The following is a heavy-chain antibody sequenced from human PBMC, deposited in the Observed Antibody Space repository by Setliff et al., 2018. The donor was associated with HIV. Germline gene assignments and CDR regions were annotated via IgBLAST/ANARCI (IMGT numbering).Heavy chain of an antibody. D-gene: IGHD5-12*01. CDR2: INHSGST. V-gene: IGHV4-34*01. J-gene: IGHJ6*03. CDR1: GGSFSEYY. CDR3: ARGATLLPGYSDRWEYFYMDV. Sequence: PSETLSLTCAVYGGSFSEYYWSWIRQSPGKGLEWIGEINHSGSTHYNPPLKSRATISVDTSKNQFSLRPNSVTAADTAVYYCARGATLLPGYSDRWEYFYMDVWGKGTTVTVSS.